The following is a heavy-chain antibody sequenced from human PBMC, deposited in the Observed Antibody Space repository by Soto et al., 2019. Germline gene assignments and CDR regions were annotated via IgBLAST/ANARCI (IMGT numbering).Heavy chain of an antibody. Sequence: PSETLSLTCTVSGASMRNYFWTWIRQPPGKGLEWIGYIHYSGTTSFFPSYNPSLRSRVTISEDTSNYQFSLKLLSATTADTAVYFCAAGEASSRNLAPYYLDFWGQGTLVTVSS. V-gene: IGHV4-59*01. J-gene: IGHJ4*02. CDR2: IHYSGTT. D-gene: IGHD6-13*01. CDR3: AAGEASSRNLAPYYLDF. CDR1: GASMRNYF.